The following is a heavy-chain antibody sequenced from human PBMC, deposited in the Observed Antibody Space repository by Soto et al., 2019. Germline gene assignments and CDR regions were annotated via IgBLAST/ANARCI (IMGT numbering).Heavy chain of an antibody. Sequence: QVQVVESGGGVVQPGRSLRLSCAASGFTFSSYGMHWVRQAPGKGLEWVAVIWYDGSNKYYADSVKGRSTISRDNSXNXXYLQMNSLRAEDTAVYYCARDRGGPPLRYYYGMDVWGQGTTVTVSS. V-gene: IGHV3-33*01. CDR3: ARDRGGPPLRYYYGMDV. CDR1: GFTFSSYG. D-gene: IGHD2-15*01. CDR2: IWYDGSNK. J-gene: IGHJ6*02.